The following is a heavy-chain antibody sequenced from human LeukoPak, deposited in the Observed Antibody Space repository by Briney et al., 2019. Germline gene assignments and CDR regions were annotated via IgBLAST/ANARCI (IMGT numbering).Heavy chain of an antibody. CDR2: ISSSSSTI. CDR1: GFTFSSYS. CDR3: AREGNAVYSYGHYYYYGMDV. J-gene: IGHJ6*02. Sequence: GGSLRLSCAASGFTFSSYSMNWVRQAPGKGLEWVSYISSSSSTIYYADSVKGRFTISRDNAKNSLYLQMNSLRADDTAVYYCAREGNAVYSYGHYYYYGMDVWGQGTTVTVSS. D-gene: IGHD5-18*01. V-gene: IGHV3-48*04.